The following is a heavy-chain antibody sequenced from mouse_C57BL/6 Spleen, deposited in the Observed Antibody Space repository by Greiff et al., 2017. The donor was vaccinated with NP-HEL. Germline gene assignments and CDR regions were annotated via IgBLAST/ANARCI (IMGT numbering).Heavy chain of an antibody. CDR3: TRDGAPDYYGSSSFAY. V-gene: IGHV5-9-1*02. CDR1: GFTFSSYA. J-gene: IGHJ3*01. Sequence: DVQLVESGEGLVKPGGSLKLSCAASGFTFSSYAMSWVRQTPEKRLEWVAYISSGGDYIYYADTVKGRFTISRDNARNTLYLQMSSLKSEDTAMYYCTRDGAPDYYGSSSFAYWGQGTLVTVSA. D-gene: IGHD1-1*01. CDR2: ISSGGDYI.